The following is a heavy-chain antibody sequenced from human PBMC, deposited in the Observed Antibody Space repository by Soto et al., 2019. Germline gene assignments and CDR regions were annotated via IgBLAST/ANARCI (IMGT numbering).Heavy chain of an antibody. Sequence: QVQLVQSGAEVKKPGSSVMVSCKASGGTFRSYAISWVRQAPGQGLEWMGGIIPIFGTENYAQKFQGRGTNTADESTSTANMELSSLRSEDTAVYYCSVDRIAGSKYYYGMDVWGQGTTVTVSS. D-gene: IGHD6-13*01. V-gene: IGHV1-69*01. J-gene: IGHJ6*01. CDR1: GGTFRSYA. CDR2: IIPIFGTE. CDR3: SVDRIAGSKYYYGMDV.